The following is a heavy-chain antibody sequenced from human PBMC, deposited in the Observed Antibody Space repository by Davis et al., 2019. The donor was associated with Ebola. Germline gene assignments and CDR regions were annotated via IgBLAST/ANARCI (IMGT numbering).Heavy chain of an antibody. CDR2: ISSSGSRI. CDR3: ARSYLIST. J-gene: IGHJ5*02. D-gene: IGHD3-10*01. V-gene: IGHV3-11*04. Sequence: GESLKISCAASGFALSDYYMTWIRQAPGKGLEWISHISSSGSRIYYADSVKGRFTISRDNARNSLYLQMNGLRDEDTAVYYCARSYLISTWGQGTLVTVSS. CDR1: GFALSDYY.